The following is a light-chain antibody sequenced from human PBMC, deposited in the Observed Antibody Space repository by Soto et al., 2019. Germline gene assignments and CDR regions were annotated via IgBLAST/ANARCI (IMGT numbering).Light chain of an antibody. V-gene: IGKV3-15*01. CDR1: QSVSSN. J-gene: IGKJ4*01. CDR2: GAS. CDR3: QQYNNWPF. Sequence: EIVMTQSPATLSVSPGERATLSCRASQSVSSNLAWHQQKPGQAPRLLIYGASTRATGIPARFSGSGSGTEFTLTISSLQSEDFAVYYCQQYNNWPFFGGGTKVDIK.